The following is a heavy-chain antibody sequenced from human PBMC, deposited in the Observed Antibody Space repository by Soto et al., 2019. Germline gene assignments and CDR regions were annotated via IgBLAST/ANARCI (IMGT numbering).Heavy chain of an antibody. CDR1: GFTFSSYG. J-gene: IGHJ6*03. V-gene: IGHV3-30*18. CDR3: AKVAKLYYYDYYMDV. Sequence: QVQLVESGGGVVQPGRSLRLSCAASGFTFSSYGMHWVRQAPGKGLEWVAVISYDGSNKYYADSVKGRFTISRDNSKNTLYLQMNSLRAEDTAVYYCAKVAKLYYYDYYMDVWGKGTTVTVSS. CDR2: ISYDGSNK.